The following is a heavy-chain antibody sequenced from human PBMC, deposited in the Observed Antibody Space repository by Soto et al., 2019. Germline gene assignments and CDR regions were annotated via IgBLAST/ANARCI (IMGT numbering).Heavy chain of an antibody. CDR3: TRAERVYSTSCLHYDY. CDR2: AYYRSKWYH. D-gene: IGHD6-13*01. J-gene: IGHJ4*02. CDR1: GDTVSSNTAA. Sequence: SQTLSLTCAISGDTVSSNTAAWNWIRQFPSRGLAWLGRAYYRSKWYHDYAVSVESRVTFYPDTTKNQFSLLLYSVTPEDTAVYYCTRAERVYSTSCLHYDYRSPGNLVTV. V-gene: IGHV6-1*01.